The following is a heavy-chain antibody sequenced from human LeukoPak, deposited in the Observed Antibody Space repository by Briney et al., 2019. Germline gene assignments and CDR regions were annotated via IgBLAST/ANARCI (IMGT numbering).Heavy chain of an antibody. D-gene: IGHD3-22*01. CDR2: ISGGGGTT. Sequence: GGALRLSCAASGFTFSSYAMSWGRQAPGEGPEGVSAISGGGGTTYYADSVKGRFTISRDNSKNTLYLQMNSLRAEDTAVYYCANYDRSGYYYANFDSWGQGTLVTVSS. CDR1: GFTFSSYA. V-gene: IGHV3-23*01. CDR3: ANYDRSGYYYANFDS. J-gene: IGHJ4*02.